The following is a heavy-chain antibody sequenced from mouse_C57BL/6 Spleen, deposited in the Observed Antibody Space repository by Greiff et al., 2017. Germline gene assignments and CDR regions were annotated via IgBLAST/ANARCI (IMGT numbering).Heavy chain of an antibody. CDR3: ARRESNWYFDV. V-gene: IGHV5-15*04. CDR1: GFTFSDYG. CDR2: ISNLAYSI. Sequence: EVKLEESGGGLVQPGGSLKLSCAASGFTFSDYGMAWVRQAPRKGPEWVAFISNLAYSIYYADTVTGRFTISRENAKNTLYLEMSSLRSEDTAMYYCARRESNWYFDVWGTGTTVTVSS. J-gene: IGHJ1*03. D-gene: IGHD5-1*01.